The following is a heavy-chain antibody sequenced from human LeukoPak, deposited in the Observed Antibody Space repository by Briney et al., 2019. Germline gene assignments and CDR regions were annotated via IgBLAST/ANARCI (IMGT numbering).Heavy chain of an antibody. D-gene: IGHD2-2*01. CDR2: ISGSGGST. Sequence: PGGSLRLSCAASGFTFSSYAMSWVRQAPGKGLEWVSAISGSGGSTYYADSVKGRFTISRDNSKNTLYLQMNSLRAEDTAVYYCAKANCSSTNCYYYYMDVWGKGTTVTVSS. V-gene: IGHV3-23*01. J-gene: IGHJ6*03. CDR1: GFTFSSYA. CDR3: AKANCSSTNCYYYYMDV.